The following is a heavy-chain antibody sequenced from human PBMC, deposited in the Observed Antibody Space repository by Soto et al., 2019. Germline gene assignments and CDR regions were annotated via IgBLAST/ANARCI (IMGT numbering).Heavy chain of an antibody. CDR3: ARAGGSLVSIYYGMDV. CDR1: GDSVSSNSAT. CDR2: TYYRSKWYN. Sequence: SQTLSLTCAISGDSVSSNSATWNWIRQSPSRGLEWLGRTYYRSKWYNDYVVSVKSRITINPDTSKNQFSLQLNSVTPEDTAVYYCARAGGSLVSIYYGMDVWGQGTTVTVSS. D-gene: IGHD2-15*01. J-gene: IGHJ6*02. V-gene: IGHV6-1*01.